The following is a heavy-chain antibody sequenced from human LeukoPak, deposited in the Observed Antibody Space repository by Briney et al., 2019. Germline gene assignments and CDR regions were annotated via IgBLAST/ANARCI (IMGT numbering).Heavy chain of an antibody. D-gene: IGHD3-10*01. CDR1: GFTFSSYS. V-gene: IGHV3-23*01. J-gene: IGHJ4*02. CDR2: ISGSGGST. CDR3: ANAPYGSGSYYFDY. Sequence: GGSLRLSCAASGFTFSSYSMNWVRQAPGKGLEWVSAISGSGGSTYYADSVKGRFTISRDNSKNTLYLQMNSLRAEDTAVYYCANAPYGSGSYYFDYWGQGTLVTVSS.